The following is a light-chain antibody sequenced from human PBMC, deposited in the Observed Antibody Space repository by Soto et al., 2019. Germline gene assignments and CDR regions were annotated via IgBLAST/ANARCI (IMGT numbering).Light chain of an antibody. CDR2: LSS. CDR1: QSDLYTSNNKNF. Sequence: IVMTPSPESVAVSLGERATIHCKSSQSDLYTSNNKNFLAWSQQKPGPPPKLLIYLSSSREAGVPDLFGGSGSGTDFTLTTRSLQAEDVAVYYWQQYYSTPWTFGQGTKVDIK. CDR3: QQYYSTPWT. V-gene: IGKV4-1*01. J-gene: IGKJ1*01.